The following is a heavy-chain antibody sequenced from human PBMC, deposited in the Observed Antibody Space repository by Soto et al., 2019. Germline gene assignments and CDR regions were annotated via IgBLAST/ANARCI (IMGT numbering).Heavy chain of an antibody. J-gene: IGHJ4*02. CDR1: GYTFSNYL. CDR3: ASRPYGSGSYY. CDR2: INAGNGHT. Sequence: QVQLVQSGAEVKKPGASVKVSCKASGYTFSNYLLHWVRQAPGQGLEWMGWINAGNGHTKYSQKFQGRVTFTRDTSAPTAYIALTSLRSEDTAVYYCASRPYGSGSYYWGQGTLVTVSS. V-gene: IGHV1-3*01. D-gene: IGHD3-10*01.